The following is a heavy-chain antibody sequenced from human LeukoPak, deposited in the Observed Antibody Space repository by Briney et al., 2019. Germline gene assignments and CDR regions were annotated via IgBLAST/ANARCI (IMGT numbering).Heavy chain of an antibody. J-gene: IGHJ5*02. CDR2: IYTGDSDT. D-gene: IGHD2-15*01. CDR1: GYSFTSYW. V-gene: IGHV5-51*01. CDR3: ARLVSNWFDP. Sequence: GESLKISCKGAGYSFTSYWIGWVRQMPGKGLEWMGIIYTGDSDTRYSASFQGHTTIAADKSIITADLQWSSLKASDTAMYYCARLVSNWFDPWGQGTLVTVSS.